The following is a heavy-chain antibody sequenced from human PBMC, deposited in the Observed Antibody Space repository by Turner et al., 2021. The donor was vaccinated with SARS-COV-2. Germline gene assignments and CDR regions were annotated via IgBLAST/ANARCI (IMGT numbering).Heavy chain of an antibody. J-gene: IGHJ5*02. V-gene: IGHV1-69*01. CDR3: ERASGVDYYDSSGQRFDP. D-gene: IGHD3-22*01. CDR2: NSPIFGTA. CDR1: ERLFNTYA. Sequence: VQLVQSWAEVKKHWCSVKLSCKAPERLFNTYAISWVRQAPGQGLEWIGGNSPIFGTANYAQKVHGRVTITADESVSTAYMELSSLRSEETAVYYCERASGVDYYDSSGQRFDPWGQGTLVTVSS.